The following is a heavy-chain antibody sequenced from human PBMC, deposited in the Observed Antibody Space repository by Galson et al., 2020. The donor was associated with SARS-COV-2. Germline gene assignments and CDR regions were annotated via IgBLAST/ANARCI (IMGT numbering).Heavy chain of an antibody. CDR3: ARDLYANTVVDY. CDR1: GFTFSSYS. CDR2: ISSSSSYI. D-gene: IGHD4-4*01. J-gene: IGHJ4*02. Sequence: GGSLRLSCAASGFTFSSYSMNWVRQAPGKGLEWVLSISSSSSYIYYADSVKGRFTISRDNAKNSLYLQMNSLRAEDTAVYYCARDLYANTVVDYWGQGTLVTVSS. V-gene: IGHV3-21*01.